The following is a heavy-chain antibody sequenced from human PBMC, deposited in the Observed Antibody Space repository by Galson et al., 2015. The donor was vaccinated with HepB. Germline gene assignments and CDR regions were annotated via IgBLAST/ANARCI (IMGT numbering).Heavy chain of an antibody. D-gene: IGHD4-23*01. CDR3: ASLAVVTPGDY. CDR2: IWYDGSNK. V-gene: IGHV3-33*01. CDR1: GFTFSSYG. Sequence: SLRLSCAASGFTFSSYGMHWVRQAPGKGLEWVAVIWYDGSNKYYADSVKGRFTISRDNSKNTLYLQMNSLRAEDTAVYYCASLAVVTPGDYWGQGTLVTVSS. J-gene: IGHJ4*02.